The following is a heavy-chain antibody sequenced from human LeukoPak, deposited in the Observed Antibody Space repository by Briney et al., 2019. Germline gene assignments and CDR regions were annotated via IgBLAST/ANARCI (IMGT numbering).Heavy chain of an antibody. J-gene: IGHJ4*02. CDR2: IYYSGST. CDR3: ARECSGGSCYVSADY. Sequence: SETLSLTCTVSGGSISSSSYYWGWIRQPPGKGLEWIGSIYYSGSTYYNPSLKSRVTISVDTSKNQFSLKLSSVTAADTAVYYCARECSGGSCYVSADYWGQGTLVTVSS. CDR1: GGSISSSSYY. D-gene: IGHD2-15*01. V-gene: IGHV4-39*02.